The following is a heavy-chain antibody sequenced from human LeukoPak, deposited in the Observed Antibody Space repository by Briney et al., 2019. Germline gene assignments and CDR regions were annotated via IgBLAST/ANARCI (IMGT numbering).Heavy chain of an antibody. CDR3: ARAGAYHFDN. CDR2: INTDTRGT. CDR1: GFTFTDYW. D-gene: IGHD3-16*01. Sequence: PGGSLRLSCAASGFTFTDYWMHWVREVPGNGLVWVSIINTDTRGTYYADSVKGRFTISRDNAKSTLYLQMDSLRAEDTAVYYCARAGAYHFDNWGQGTLVTVSS. V-gene: IGHV3-74*01. J-gene: IGHJ4*02.